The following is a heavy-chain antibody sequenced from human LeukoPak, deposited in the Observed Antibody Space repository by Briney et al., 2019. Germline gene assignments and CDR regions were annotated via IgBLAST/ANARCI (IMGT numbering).Heavy chain of an antibody. CDR3: ARAHDYGDWPLDY. Sequence: HPGGSLRLSCAASGFTFSSYAMHWVRQAPGKGLEWVAVISYDGSNKYYADSVKGRFTISRDNSKNTLYLQMNSLRAEDTAVYYCARAHDYGDWPLDYWGQGTLVTVSS. D-gene: IGHD4-17*01. CDR1: GFTFSSYA. J-gene: IGHJ4*02. CDR2: ISYDGSNK. V-gene: IGHV3-30*04.